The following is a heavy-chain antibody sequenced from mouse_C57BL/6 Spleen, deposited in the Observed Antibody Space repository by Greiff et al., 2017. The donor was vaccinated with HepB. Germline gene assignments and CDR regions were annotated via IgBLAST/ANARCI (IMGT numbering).Heavy chain of an antibody. CDR2: ISSGGDYI. Sequence: EVMLVESGEGLVKPGGSLKLSCAASGFTFSSYAMSWVRQTPEKRLEWVAYISSGGDYIYYADTVKGRFTISRDNARNTLYLQMSSLKSEDTAMYYGTREGKGNYVLAYWGQGTLVTVSA. J-gene: IGHJ3*01. D-gene: IGHD2-1*01. CDR1: GFTFSSYA. V-gene: IGHV5-9-1*02. CDR3: TREGKGNYVLAY.